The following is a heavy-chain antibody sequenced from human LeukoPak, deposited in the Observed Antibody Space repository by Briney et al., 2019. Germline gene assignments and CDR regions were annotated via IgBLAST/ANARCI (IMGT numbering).Heavy chain of an antibody. CDR2: INPNSGGT. CDR1: GYTFTGYY. Sequence: ASVKVSCTASGYTFTGYYMHWVRQAPGQGLEWMGWINPNSGGTNYAQKFQGRVTMTRDTSISTAYMELSRLRSDDTAVYYCARVNDILTGYFRWAFDYWGQGTLVTVSS. CDR3: ARVNDILTGYFRWAFDY. J-gene: IGHJ4*02. D-gene: IGHD3-9*01. V-gene: IGHV1-2*02.